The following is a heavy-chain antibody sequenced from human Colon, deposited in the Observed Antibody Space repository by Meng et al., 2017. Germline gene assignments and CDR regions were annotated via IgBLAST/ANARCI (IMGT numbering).Heavy chain of an antibody. CDR2: TYSGGNT. V-gene: IGHV3-66*02. CDR3: ARMSGYASRPGLIDY. CDR1: GFSLSSNY. Sequence: GGSLRLSCAASGFSLSSNYITWVRQAPGKGLEWVSLTYSGGNTYYADSVKGRFTVSRDISKNTVYLQMNSLRGEDTAVYYCARMSGYASRPGLIDYWGEGTLVTVSS. D-gene: IGHD2-2*01. J-gene: IGHJ4*02.